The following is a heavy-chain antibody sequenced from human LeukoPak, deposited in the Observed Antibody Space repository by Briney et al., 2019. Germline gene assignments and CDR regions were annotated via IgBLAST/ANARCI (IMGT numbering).Heavy chain of an antibody. CDR1: GGSIRTYY. CDR3: ARDWTSGFHSLDY. J-gene: IGHJ4*02. D-gene: IGHD3-22*01. Sequence: SETLSLTCTLSGGSIRTYYWSWIRQPPGKGLEWIGYIFYSGTTNYNPSLKSRVTISVDTSKNQFSLKLTSVTAADTAVYYCARDWTSGFHSLDYWGQGTLVTVSS. V-gene: IGHV4-59*01. CDR2: IFYSGTT.